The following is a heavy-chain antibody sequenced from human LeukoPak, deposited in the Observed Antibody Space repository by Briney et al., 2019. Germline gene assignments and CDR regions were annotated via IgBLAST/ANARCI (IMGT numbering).Heavy chain of an antibody. V-gene: IGHV4-39*01. CDR3: ARLRDDTYYDFWSGYGGYFDH. Sequence: PSETLSLTCTVSGGSISSSSYYWGWIRQPPGKGLEWIGSIYYSGSTYYNPSLKSRVTISVDTSKNQFSLKLSSVTAADTAVYYCARLRDDTYYDFWSGYGGYFDHWGQGTLVTVSS. D-gene: IGHD3-3*01. CDR2: IYYSGST. CDR1: GGSISSSSYY. J-gene: IGHJ4*02.